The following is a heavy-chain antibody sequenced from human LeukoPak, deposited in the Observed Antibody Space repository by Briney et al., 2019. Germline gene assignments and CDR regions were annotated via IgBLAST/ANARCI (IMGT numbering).Heavy chain of an antibody. Sequence: GGSLRLSCAASGFTFSSYGMHWVRQAPGKGLEWVVFIRYDGSNKYYADSVKGRFTISRDNSKNTLYLQMNSLRAEDTAVYYCAKEREGRLGHCSGGSCDYFDYWGQGTLVTVSS. CDR1: GFTFSSYG. J-gene: IGHJ4*02. D-gene: IGHD2-15*01. CDR3: AKEREGRLGHCSGGSCDYFDY. CDR2: IRYDGSNK. V-gene: IGHV3-30*02.